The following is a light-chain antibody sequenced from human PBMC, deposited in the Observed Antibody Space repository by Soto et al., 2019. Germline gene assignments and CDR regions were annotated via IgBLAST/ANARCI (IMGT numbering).Light chain of an antibody. J-gene: IGKJ5*01. CDR2: GAS. V-gene: IGKV3-20*01. Sequence: EIVLTQSPGTLSLSPGERATLSCRASQSVTSTYLAWYQQKPGQAPRLLIYGASSRAIGIPDRFSGSVSGSDFILTINRLEPEDFAVDDCQQYGSSHTFGQGTRLEI. CDR3: QQYGSSHT. CDR1: QSVTSTY.